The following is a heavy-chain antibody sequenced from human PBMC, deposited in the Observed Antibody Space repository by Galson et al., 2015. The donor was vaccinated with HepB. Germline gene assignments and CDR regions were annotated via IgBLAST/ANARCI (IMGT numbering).Heavy chain of an antibody. Sequence: SLRLSCAASGFTFSSYWMSWVRQAPGKGLEWVANIKQDGSEKYYVDSVKGRFTISRDNAKNSLYLQMNSLRAEDTAVYYCASFLYSYGPFDYWAQGTLVTVSS. V-gene: IGHV3-7*03. J-gene: IGHJ4*02. CDR1: GFTFSSYW. CDR2: IKQDGSEK. CDR3: ASFLYSYGPFDY. D-gene: IGHD5-18*01.